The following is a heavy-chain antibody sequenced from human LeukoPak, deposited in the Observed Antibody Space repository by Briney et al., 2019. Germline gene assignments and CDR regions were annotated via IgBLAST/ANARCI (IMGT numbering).Heavy chain of an antibody. J-gene: IGHJ4*02. V-gene: IGHV3-21*01. CDR1: GFTFSSYS. CDR3: ARDGGYYDSFFDY. Sequence: GGSLRPSCAASGFTFSSYSMNWVRQAPGKGLEWVSSISSSSSYIYYADSVKGRFTISRDNAKNSLYLQMNSLRAEDTAVYYCARDGGYYDSFFDYWGQGTLVTVSS. CDR2: ISSSSSYI. D-gene: IGHD1-26*01.